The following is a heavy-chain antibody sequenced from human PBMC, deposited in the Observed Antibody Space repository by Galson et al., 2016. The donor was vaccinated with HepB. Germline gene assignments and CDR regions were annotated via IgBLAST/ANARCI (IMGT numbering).Heavy chain of an antibody. CDR3: VRETNKPTVLVEGDS. CDR2: ISYDGSHK. CDR1: GFTFSTYG. Sequence: SLRLSCAASGFTFSTYGMHWVRQGPGKGLEWVSVISYDGSHKYYADSVKGRFTISRDISKNTLYLQMSSLRVEDTAVYYCVRETNKPTVLVEGDSWGQGTLVTVSS. V-gene: IGHV3-30*12. D-gene: IGHD2-8*02. J-gene: IGHJ5*02.